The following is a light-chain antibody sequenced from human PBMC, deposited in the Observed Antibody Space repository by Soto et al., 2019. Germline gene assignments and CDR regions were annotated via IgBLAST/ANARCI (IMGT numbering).Light chain of an antibody. V-gene: IGKV1-39*01. CDR2: AAS. CDR3: QQSYSTPIN. CDR1: QSISSY. Sequence: DIQMTQSPSPLSEYVVARVKITCSSSQSISSYLNWYQQKPGKAPKLLIYAASSLQSGVPSRFSGSGSGTDFTLTISSLQPEDFATYYCQQSYSTPINFGQGTRREIK. J-gene: IGKJ5*01.